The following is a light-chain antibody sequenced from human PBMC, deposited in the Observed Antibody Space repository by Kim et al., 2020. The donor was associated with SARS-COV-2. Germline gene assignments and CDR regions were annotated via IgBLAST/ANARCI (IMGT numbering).Light chain of an antibody. CDR1: SSDVGGYNY. V-gene: IGLV2-8*01. Sequence: QLVLTQPPSASGSPGQSVTISCTGTSSDVGGYNYVSWYQQHPGKAPKLMIYEVSKRPSGVPDRFSGSKSGNTASLTVSGLQAEDEADYYCSSYAGSNNQVFGTGTKVTVL. CDR2: EVS. J-gene: IGLJ1*01. CDR3: SSYAGSNNQV.